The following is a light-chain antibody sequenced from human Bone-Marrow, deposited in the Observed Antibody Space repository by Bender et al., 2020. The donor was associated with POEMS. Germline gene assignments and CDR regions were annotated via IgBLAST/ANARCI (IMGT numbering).Light chain of an antibody. CDR1: SSDVGGYNF. CDR2: DVS. V-gene: IGLV2-14*03. Sequence: QSALTQPASVSGSPGQSITISCTGTSSDVGGYNFVSWYQQHPGKAPKLMIYDVSVRPSGVSNRFSASKSGNTASLTISGLQAEDEGDYYCQSYDNSLGGWVFGGGTKLTVL. J-gene: IGLJ3*02. CDR3: QSYDNSLGGWV.